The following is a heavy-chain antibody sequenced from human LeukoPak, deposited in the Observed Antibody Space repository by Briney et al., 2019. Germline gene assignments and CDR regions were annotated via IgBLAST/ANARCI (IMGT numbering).Heavy chain of an antibody. CDR3: ARGDYGSGKRWYFDL. CDR1: GYTFTSYY. V-gene: IGHV1-46*01. Sequence: ASVKVSCKASGYTFTSYYMHWVRQAPGQGLEWMGIINPSGGSTSYAQKFQGRVTTTRDTSTSTVYMELSSLRSEDTAVYYCARGDYGSGKRWYFDLWGRGTLVTVSS. CDR2: INPSGGST. J-gene: IGHJ2*01. D-gene: IGHD3-10*01.